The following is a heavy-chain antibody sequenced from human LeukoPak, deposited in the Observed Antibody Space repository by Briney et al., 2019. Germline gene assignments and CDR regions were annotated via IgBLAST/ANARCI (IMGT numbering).Heavy chain of an antibody. CDR2: IKQDGSEK. CDR3: ARVLWLYSSSWILGGFDI. J-gene: IGHJ3*02. D-gene: IGHD6-13*01. Sequence: GGSLRLSCAASGFTFSSYWVSWVRQAPGKGLEWVANIKQDGSEKYYVDSVKGRFTISRDNAKNSLYLQMNSLRAEDTAVYYCARVLWLYSSSWILGGFDIWGQGTMVTVSS. CDR1: GFTFSSYW. V-gene: IGHV3-7*01.